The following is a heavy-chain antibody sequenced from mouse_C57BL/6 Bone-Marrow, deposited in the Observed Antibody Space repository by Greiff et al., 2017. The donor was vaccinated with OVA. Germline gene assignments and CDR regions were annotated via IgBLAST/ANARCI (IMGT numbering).Heavy chain of an antibody. CDR3: ARHGHYYGTPYAMDY. CDR1: GFTFSDYG. D-gene: IGHD1-1*01. J-gene: IGHJ4*01. CDR2: ISNLAYSI. V-gene: IGHV5-15*01. Sequence: DVKLVESGGGLVQPGGSLKLSCAASGFTFSDYGMAWVRQAPRKGPEWVAFISNLAYSIYYSETVKGRFSISSENAKNTRCVEMSSLRSEDTAMYYCARHGHYYGTPYAMDYWGQGTSVTVSS.